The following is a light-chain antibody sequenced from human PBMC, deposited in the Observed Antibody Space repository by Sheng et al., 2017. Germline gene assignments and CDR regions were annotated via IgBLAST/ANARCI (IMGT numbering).Light chain of an antibody. CDR2: GAS. Sequence: EIVLTQSPATLSLSPGERATLSCRASQSVGSNLAWYQQKPGQAPRLLIFGASTRATGIPARFSGSGSGTEFTLTISSLQSEDFAVYYCQQSNKWPPWTFGQGTKVEIK. J-gene: IGKJ1*01. V-gene: IGKV3-15*01. CDR1: QSVGSN. CDR3: QQSNKWPPWT.